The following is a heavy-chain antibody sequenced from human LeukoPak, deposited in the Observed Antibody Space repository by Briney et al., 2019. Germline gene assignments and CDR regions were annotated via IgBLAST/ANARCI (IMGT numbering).Heavy chain of an antibody. J-gene: IGHJ4*02. D-gene: IGHD5-12*01. CDR3: ARGGVAQLRDDY. CDR2: ISSSSSTI. V-gene: IGHV3-48*04. CDR1: GFTFSSYS. Sequence: PGGSLRLSCAASGFTFSSYSMNWVRQAPGKGLEWVSSISSSSSTIYYADSVKGRFTISRDNAKNSLYLQMNSLRAEDTAVYYCARGGVAQLRDDYWGQGTLVTVSS.